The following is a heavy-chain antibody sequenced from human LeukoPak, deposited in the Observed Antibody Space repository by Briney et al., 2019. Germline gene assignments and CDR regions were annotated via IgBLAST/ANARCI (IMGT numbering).Heavy chain of an antibody. V-gene: IGHV4-59*08. CDR2: IHYSGST. J-gene: IGHJ4*02. CDR1: GGSISSYY. CDR3: ARRLGSSSTGFDY. D-gene: IGHD2-2*01. Sequence: SETLSLTCTVSGGSISSYYWSWIRQPPGKGLEWIGSIHYSGSTTYNPSLKSPVTISVDTSKNQFSLKLSSVTAADTAVYYCARRLGSSSTGFDYWGQGALVTVSS.